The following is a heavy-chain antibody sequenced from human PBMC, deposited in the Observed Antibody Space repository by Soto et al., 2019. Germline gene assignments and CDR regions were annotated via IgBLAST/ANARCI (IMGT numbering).Heavy chain of an antibody. CDR2: IIPILGTA. CDR3: AGADVVVPAAIPLYGIDV. J-gene: IGHJ6*02. D-gene: IGHD2-2*02. Sequence: QVQLVQSGAEVKNPGSSVKVSCKASGGTFSSYAISWVRQAPGQGLEWMGGIIPILGTANYAQKFQSRVTITADESTSTAYVELSSLRSEDTAVYYCAGADVVVPAAIPLYGIDVWGQGTTVTVSS. CDR1: GGTFSSYA. V-gene: IGHV1-69*01.